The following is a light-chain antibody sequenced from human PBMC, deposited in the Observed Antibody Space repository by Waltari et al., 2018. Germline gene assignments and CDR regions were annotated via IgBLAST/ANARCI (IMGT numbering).Light chain of an antibody. CDR2: ATS. Sequence: CGASQSISNTLAWYQRKPGQAPRLLVDATSARATGVPARFSGSGSGTEFTLTINSLQSEDFAVYYCQQSSDWPPGTFGPGTKVDIK. V-gene: IGKV3-15*01. CDR3: QQSSDWPPGT. CDR1: QSISNT. J-gene: IGKJ3*01.